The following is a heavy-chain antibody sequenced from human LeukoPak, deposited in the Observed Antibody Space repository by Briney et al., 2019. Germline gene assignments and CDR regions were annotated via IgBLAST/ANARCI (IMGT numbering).Heavy chain of an antibody. D-gene: IGHD5-12*01. CDR2: ISSSSSYI. V-gene: IGHV3-21*01. J-gene: IGHJ4*02. Sequence: GRSLRPSCAASGFTFGSYSMNSVRQAPGKGMEWVSSISSSSSYIYYADSVKGRFTISRGNAKNSLYLQMNSLRAEDTAVYYCARDDPIVATDYWGQGTLVTVSS. CDR3: ARDDPIVATDY. CDR1: GFTFGSYS.